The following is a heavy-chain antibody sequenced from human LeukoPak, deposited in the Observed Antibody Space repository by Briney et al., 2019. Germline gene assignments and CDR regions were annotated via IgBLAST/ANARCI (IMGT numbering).Heavy chain of an antibody. CDR1: GFTFSSYW. Sequence: GGSLRLSCAASGFTFSSYWMSWVRQAPGKGLEWVANIKRDGSEKYYVDSVKGRFTISRDNAKNSLYLQMNSLRAEDTAVYYCARIHYYGSGSFDYWGQGSLVIVSS. D-gene: IGHD3-10*01. CDR2: IKRDGSEK. V-gene: IGHV3-7*01. J-gene: IGHJ4*02. CDR3: ARIHYYGSGSFDY.